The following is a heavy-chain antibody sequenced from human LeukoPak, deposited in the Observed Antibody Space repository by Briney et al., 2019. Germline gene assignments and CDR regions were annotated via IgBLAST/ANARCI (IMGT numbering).Heavy chain of an antibody. J-gene: IGHJ6*02. CDR3: ARSGYYHYYGLDV. CDR2: IGTADDT. V-gene: IGHV3-13*04. CDR1: GFTFRSYD. Sequence: PGGSLRLSCVASGFTFRSYDLHWVRQTTGNGLEWVSAIGTADDTFYPDSVKGRLTISRDVAKNSFYLQMSNLRVGDTAVYYCARSGYYHYYGLDVWGQGTTVTVSS. D-gene: IGHD6-13*01.